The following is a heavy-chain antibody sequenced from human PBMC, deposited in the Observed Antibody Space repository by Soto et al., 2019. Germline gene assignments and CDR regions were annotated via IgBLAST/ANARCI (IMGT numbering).Heavy chain of an antibody. CDR1: GFTFSSYA. CDR2: ISASAGTT. V-gene: IGHV3-23*01. J-gene: IGHJ2*01. CDR3: AKTYTSSWYNWYFDL. Sequence: EVQLLESGGGLVQPGGSLRLSCAASGFTFSSYAMSWVRQAPGKGLEWVSGISASAGTTYYADSVKGRFTISRDNSKHTLYLEMNSLRAEDTAVYYCAKTYTSSWYNWYFDLWGRGTLVTVSS. D-gene: IGHD6-13*01.